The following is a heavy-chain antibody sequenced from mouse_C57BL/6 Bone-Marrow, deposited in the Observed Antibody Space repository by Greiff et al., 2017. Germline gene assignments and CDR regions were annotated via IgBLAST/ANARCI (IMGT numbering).Heavy chain of an antibody. CDR1: GYTFTDYY. Sequence: EVQLQQSGPELVKPGASVKISCKASGYTFTDYYMNWVKQSHGKSLEWIGDINPNNGGTSYNQKFKGKATLTVDKSSSTAYMELRSLTSEDSAVYYCASEGIYYGNSWGQGTLVTVSA. D-gene: IGHD2-1*01. CDR3: ASEGIYYGNS. CDR2: INPNNGGT. V-gene: IGHV1-26*01. J-gene: IGHJ3*01.